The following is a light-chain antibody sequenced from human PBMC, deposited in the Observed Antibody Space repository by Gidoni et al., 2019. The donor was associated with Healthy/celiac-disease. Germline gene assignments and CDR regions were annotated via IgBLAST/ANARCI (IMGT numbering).Light chain of an antibody. V-gene: IGKV4-1*01. CDR2: WAS. CDR3: QQCYTTPYT. J-gene: IGKJ2*01. CDR1: QSVLYSSNNKNY. Sequence: DIVMTQSPDSLAVSLGERATINCKSSQSVLYSSNNKNYLAWYQQKPGQPPRLLIHWASARESGVPGRFSGSGSGTDFTLTISSLQAEDVAVYYCQQCYTTPYTFGQGTKLEIK.